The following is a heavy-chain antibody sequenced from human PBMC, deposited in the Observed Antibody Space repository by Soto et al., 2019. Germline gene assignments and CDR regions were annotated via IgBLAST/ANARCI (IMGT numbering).Heavy chain of an antibody. V-gene: IGHV4-59*08. CDR1: GGSISSYY. Sequence: SETLSLTCTVSGGSISSYYWSWIRQPPGKGLEWIGYIYYSGSTNYNPSLKSRVTISVDTSKNQFSLKLSSVTAADTAVYYCARRREGGYSYGPFDCWGQGTLVTVSS. J-gene: IGHJ4*02. CDR3: ARRREGGYSYGPFDC. D-gene: IGHD5-18*01. CDR2: IYYSGST.